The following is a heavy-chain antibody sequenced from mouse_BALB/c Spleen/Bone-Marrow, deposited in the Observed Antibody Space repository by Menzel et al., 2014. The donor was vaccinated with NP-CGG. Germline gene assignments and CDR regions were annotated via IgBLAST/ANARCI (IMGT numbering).Heavy chain of an antibody. CDR3: ARSYGNYDAMDF. D-gene: IGHD2-10*02. J-gene: IGHJ4*01. CDR1: GYTFTTYW. V-gene: IGHV1-69*02. Sequence: VQLQQSGAELVKPGAPVKLSCKASGYTFTTYWMNWVKQRPGRGLEWIGKIDPYDSESHYSQKFKDKATLTVDKSSSPAYIQLSSLTSEDSAVYFCARSYGNYDAMDFWGQGTSVTVSS. CDR2: IDPYDSES.